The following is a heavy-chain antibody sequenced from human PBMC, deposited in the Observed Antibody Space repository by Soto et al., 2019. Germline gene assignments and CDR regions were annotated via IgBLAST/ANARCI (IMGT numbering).Heavy chain of an antibody. D-gene: IGHD6-13*01. J-gene: IGHJ3*02. CDR1: GYTFTGYY. CDR3: ARGLSSPPGDAFDI. Sequence: ASVKVSCKASGYTFTGYYMHWVRQAPGQGLEWMGWINPNSGGTNYAQKFQGWVTMTRDTSISTAYMELSRLRSDDTAVYYCARGLSSPPGDAFDIWGQGTMVTVSS. CDR2: INPNSGGT. V-gene: IGHV1-2*04.